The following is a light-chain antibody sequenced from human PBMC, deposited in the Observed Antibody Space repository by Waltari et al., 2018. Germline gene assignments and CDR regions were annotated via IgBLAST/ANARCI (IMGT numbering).Light chain of an antibody. CDR3: QQYFDIPLT. J-gene: IGKJ4*01. CDR1: QSVLSRSNNQSY. CDR2: WAS. V-gene: IGKV4-1*01. Sequence: DIVMTQSPDSLTVSLGERATFNCKSSQSVLSRSNNQSYVAWYQQKPRQPPKLLISWASTRESGVPDRFSGSGSGTEFTLTISRLQAEDVAVYYCQQYFDIPLTFGGGTKVQIK.